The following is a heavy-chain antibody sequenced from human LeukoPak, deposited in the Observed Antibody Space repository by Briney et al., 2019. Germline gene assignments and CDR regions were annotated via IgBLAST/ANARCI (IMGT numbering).Heavy chain of an antibody. D-gene: IGHD1-26*01. CDR1: GFGFSTYS. Sequence: GGSLRLSCVASGFGFSTYSMDWVRQAPGKGLEWVSAIDSSGNSIYYADSVKGRFTISRDNAKNSLYLQMNSLRAEDTALYYCAKVRGSKVPSYYYGMDVWGQGTTVTVSS. CDR2: IDSSGNSI. V-gene: IGHV3-21*04. J-gene: IGHJ6*02. CDR3: AKVRGSKVPSYYYGMDV.